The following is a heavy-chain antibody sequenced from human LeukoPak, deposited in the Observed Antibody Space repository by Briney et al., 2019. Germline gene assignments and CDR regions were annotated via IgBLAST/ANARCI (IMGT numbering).Heavy chain of an antibody. CDR2: ISSSSSYI. J-gene: IGHJ4*02. Sequence: GGSLRLSCAASGFTFSSYSMNWVRQAPGMGLEWVSSISSSSSYIYYADSVKGRFTISRDNAKNSLYLQMNSLRAEDTAVYYCARSGYSSGWYVYWGQGTLVTVSS. CDR1: GFTFSSYS. V-gene: IGHV3-21*01. D-gene: IGHD6-19*01. CDR3: ARSGYSSGWYVY.